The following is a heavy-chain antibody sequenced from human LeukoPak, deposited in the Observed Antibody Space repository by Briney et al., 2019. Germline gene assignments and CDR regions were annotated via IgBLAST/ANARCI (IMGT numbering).Heavy chain of an antibody. CDR2: IIPIFGTA. Sequence: SVKVSFKASGGTFSSYAISWVRQAPGQGLEWMGGIIPIFGTANYAQKFQGRVTITADESTSTAYMELSSLRSEDTAVYYCAIGPPYAPGVLDVWGKGTTVTISS. CDR3: AIGPPYAPGVLDV. V-gene: IGHV1-69*13. CDR1: GGTFSSYA. D-gene: IGHD7-27*01. J-gene: IGHJ6*04.